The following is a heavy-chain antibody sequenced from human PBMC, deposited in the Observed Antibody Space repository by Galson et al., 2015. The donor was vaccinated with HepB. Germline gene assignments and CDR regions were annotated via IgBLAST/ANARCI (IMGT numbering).Heavy chain of an antibody. Sequence: SLRLSCAASGFTFSTYAMTWVRQAPGKGLEWVSGISSVAISTYYADSVKGRFTISRDKSSDTLYLQMSSLRVEDTAVYYCARGDFFHYYGMDVWGQGTTVTVSS. CDR1: GFTFSTYA. CDR3: ARGDFFHYYGMDV. D-gene: IGHD4-17*01. V-gene: IGHV3-23*01. J-gene: IGHJ6*02. CDR2: ISSVAIST.